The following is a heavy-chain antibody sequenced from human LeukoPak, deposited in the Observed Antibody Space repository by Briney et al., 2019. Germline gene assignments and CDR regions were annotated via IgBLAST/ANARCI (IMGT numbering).Heavy chain of an antibody. Sequence: GGSLRLSCAASGFTFSSYAMSWVRQAPGEGLGWVSALSGSAGSTYYADSVTGRFTISRDNSKNTLYLQMNSLRAEDTAVYYCARANYYYGSGSYYTWFDPWGQGTLVTVSS. CDR2: LSGSAGST. CDR3: ARANYYYGSGSYYTWFDP. CDR1: GFTFSSYA. D-gene: IGHD3-10*01. J-gene: IGHJ5*02. V-gene: IGHV3-23*01.